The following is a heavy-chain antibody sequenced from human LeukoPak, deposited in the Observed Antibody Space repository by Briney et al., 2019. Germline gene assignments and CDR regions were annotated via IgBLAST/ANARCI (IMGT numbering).Heavy chain of an antibody. CDR2: IKQDGSEK. CDR1: GFTFSSYW. D-gene: IGHD6-19*01. J-gene: IGHJ4*02. CDR3: ARDPESSGWYAPLDY. Sequence: PGGSLRLSCAASGFTFSSYWMSWVRQAPGKGLEWVANIKQDGSEKYYVDSVKGRFTISRDNAKNSPYLQMNSLRAEDTAVYYCARDPESSGWYAPLDYWGQGTLVTVSS. V-gene: IGHV3-7*01.